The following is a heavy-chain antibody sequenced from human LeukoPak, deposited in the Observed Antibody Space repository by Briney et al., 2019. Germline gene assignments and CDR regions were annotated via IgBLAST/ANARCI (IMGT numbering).Heavy chain of an antibody. CDR1: GGTLSSYA. D-gene: IGHD3-9*01. J-gene: IGHJ6*02. V-gene: IGHV1-69*04. Sequence: SVKVSCKASGGTLSSYAISWVRQAPGQGLEGMGRIIPILGVANYAKRFQGTITFSADKSTRPAYMELTSLRSDARAVYYCARGSAESYYDILTGYIAYYYQGMDAWGQGATVTVSS. CDR2: IIPILGVA. CDR3: ARGSAESYYDILTGYIAYYYQGMDA.